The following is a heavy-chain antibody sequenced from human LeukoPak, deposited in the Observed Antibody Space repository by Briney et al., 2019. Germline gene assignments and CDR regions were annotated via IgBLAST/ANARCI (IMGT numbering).Heavy chain of an antibody. V-gene: IGHV4-59*01. J-gene: IGHJ4*02. CDR3: ARRRWLQGRFDY. Sequence: SETLSLTCAVYGGSFSSYYWNWIWQPPGKGLEWIGYIYYSGSTNYNPSLKSRVTISVDTSKNQFSLKLSSVTAADTAVYYCARRRWLQGRFDYWGQGTLVSVSS. CDR1: GGSFSSYY. D-gene: IGHD5-24*01. CDR2: IYYSGST.